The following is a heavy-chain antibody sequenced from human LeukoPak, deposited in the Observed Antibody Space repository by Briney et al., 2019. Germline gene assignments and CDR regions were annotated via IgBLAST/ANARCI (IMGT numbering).Heavy chain of an antibody. Sequence: TGGSLRLSCAASEFTFSSYSMNWVRQAPGKGLEWVGRIKSAIDGGATDYAAPVQGRFTISRDDSQATLYLQMNGLRTEDTAVYYCTTGGDVIVAGTRAFDIWGQGTMVTVSS. V-gene: IGHV3-15*07. J-gene: IGHJ3*02. CDR1: EFTFSSYS. D-gene: IGHD5-12*01. CDR3: TTGGDVIVAGTRAFDI. CDR2: IKSAIDGGAT.